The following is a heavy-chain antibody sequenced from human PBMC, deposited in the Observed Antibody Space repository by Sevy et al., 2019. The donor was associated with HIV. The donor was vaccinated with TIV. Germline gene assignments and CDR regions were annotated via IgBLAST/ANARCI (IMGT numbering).Heavy chain of an antibody. CDR2: IYYSGST. V-gene: IGHV4-31*03. J-gene: IGHJ6*02. CDR1: GGSISSGGYY. D-gene: IGHD2-15*01. CDR3: ARDTSTLYCSGGSCLIDYGMDV. Sequence: SETLSLTCTVSGGSISSGGYYWSWIRQHPGKGLEWIGYIYYSGSTYYNPSLKSRVTISVDTSKNQFSLKLSSVTAADTAVDYCARDTSTLYCSGGSCLIDYGMDVWGQGTTVTVSS.